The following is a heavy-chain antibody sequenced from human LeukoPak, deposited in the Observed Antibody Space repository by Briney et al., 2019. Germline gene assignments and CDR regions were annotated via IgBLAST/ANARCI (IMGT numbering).Heavy chain of an antibody. D-gene: IGHD3-22*01. V-gene: IGHV3-23*01. J-gene: IGHJ4*02. CDR1: GFTFSSYA. CDR3: AKDANYFDSGSYLIPFDF. CDR2: ISGSGGST. Sequence: GGSLRLSCAASGFTFSSYAMSWVRQAPGKELEWVSAISGSGGSTYYADSVKGRFTISRDNSKNTLYLQMNSLRTEDTAVYHCAKDANYFDSGSYLIPFDFWGQGTLVTVSS.